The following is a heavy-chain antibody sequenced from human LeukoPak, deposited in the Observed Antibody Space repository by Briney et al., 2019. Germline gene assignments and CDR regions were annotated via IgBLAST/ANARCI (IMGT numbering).Heavy chain of an antibody. J-gene: IGHJ6*03. D-gene: IGHD6-13*01. CDR3: AKVDRGDYSSSPVPYYNYYMNV. CDR2: ISSSSSLI. CDR1: GFTFSYYS. V-gene: IGHV3-21*01. Sequence: PGGSLRLSCAASGFTFSYYSMNWVRQAPGRGLEWVSYISSSSSLIFYSDSARGRFTISRDNAKNLLYLHMNSLRVEDTAVYYCAKVDRGDYSSSPVPYYNYYMNVWGKGTTVTVSS.